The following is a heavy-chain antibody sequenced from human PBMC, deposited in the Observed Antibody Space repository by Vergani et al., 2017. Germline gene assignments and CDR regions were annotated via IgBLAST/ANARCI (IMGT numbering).Heavy chain of an antibody. CDR2: FDPEDGET. V-gene: IGHV1-24*01. D-gene: IGHD3-22*01. Sequence: QVQLVQSGAEVKKPGASVKVSCKVSGYTLTELSMHWVRQAPGKGLEWMGGFDPEDGETIYAKKFQGRVTMTEDTSTDTAYMELSSLRAEDTAVYYCATYYYDSSGLGLGMDVWGQGTTVTVSS. CDR1: GYTLTELS. J-gene: IGHJ6*02. CDR3: ATYYYDSSGLGLGMDV.